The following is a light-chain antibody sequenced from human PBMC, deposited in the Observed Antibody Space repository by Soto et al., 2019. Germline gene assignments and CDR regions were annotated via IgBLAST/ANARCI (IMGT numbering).Light chain of an antibody. CDR2: LNSDGSH. V-gene: IGLV4-69*01. CDR1: SGHSTYA. CDR3: QTWGTGIQL. J-gene: IGLJ2*01. Sequence: QPVLTQSPSASASLGAPVKLTCTLSSGHSTYAIAWHQQQPEKGPRYLMKLNSDGSHTKGNGIPDRFSGSSSGSERYLTISSLQSDDEADYYCQTWGTGIQLFGGGTKVTVL.